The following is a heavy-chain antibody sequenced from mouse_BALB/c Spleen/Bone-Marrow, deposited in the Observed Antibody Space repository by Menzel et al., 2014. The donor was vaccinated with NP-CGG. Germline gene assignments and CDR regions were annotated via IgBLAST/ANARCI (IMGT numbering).Heavy chain of an antibody. D-gene: IGHD2-4*01. J-gene: IGHJ2*01. CDR1: GFNIKDFY. CDR2: IDPENGDT. CDR3: NALYYDSDFDY. Sequence: VQLQQSGAELVRSGASVKLSRTASGFNIKDFYIYWVKQRPAQGLEWIGWIDPENGDTDYDPKFQGKATMTADTSSNTAYLQLSSLASEDTAVYYCNALYYDSDFDYWGQGTTLTVSS. V-gene: IGHV14-4*02.